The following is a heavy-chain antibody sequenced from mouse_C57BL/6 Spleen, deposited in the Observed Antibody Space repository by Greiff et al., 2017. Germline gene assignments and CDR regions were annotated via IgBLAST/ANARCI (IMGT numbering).Heavy chain of an antibody. Sequence: VQLKQPGAELVKPGASVKLSCKASGYTFTSYWMHWVKQRPGRGLEWIGRIDPNSGGTKYNEKFKSKATLTVDKPSSTAYMQLSSLTSENSAVYYCARDYYGYDRAMDYWGQGTSVTVSS. J-gene: IGHJ4*01. CDR3: ARDYYGYDRAMDY. D-gene: IGHD2-2*01. V-gene: IGHV1-72*01. CDR1: GYTFTSYW. CDR2: IDPNSGGT.